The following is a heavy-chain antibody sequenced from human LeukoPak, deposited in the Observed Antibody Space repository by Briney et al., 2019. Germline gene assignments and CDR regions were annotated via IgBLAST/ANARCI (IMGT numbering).Heavy chain of an antibody. D-gene: IGHD3-22*01. J-gene: IGHJ6*03. V-gene: IGHV4-59*01. CDR2: IYYSGST. CDR3: ARSSEGRYYYDSSGFSYYYYYMDV. Sequence: SETLSLTCTVSGCSISSYYWSWIRQPPGQGLEWIGYIYYSGSTYYSPSLRSRVTISVDTSKNQFSLKLSSVTAADTAVYYCARSSEGRYYYDSSGFSYYYYYMDVWGKGTTVTISS. CDR1: GCSISSYY.